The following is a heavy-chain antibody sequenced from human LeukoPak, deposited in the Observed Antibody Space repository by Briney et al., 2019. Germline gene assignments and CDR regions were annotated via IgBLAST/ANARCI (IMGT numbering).Heavy chain of an antibody. V-gene: IGHV3-30*18. CDR3: AKSRSDVVDY. CDR1: GFTFSSYA. Sequence: GGSLRLSCAASGFTFSSYAMHWVHQAPGKGLEWVAVISYDGSNKYYADSVKGRFTISRDNSKNTLYLQMNSLRAEDTAVYYCAKSRSDVVDYWGQGTLVTVSS. CDR2: ISYDGSNK. J-gene: IGHJ4*02. D-gene: IGHD3-3*01.